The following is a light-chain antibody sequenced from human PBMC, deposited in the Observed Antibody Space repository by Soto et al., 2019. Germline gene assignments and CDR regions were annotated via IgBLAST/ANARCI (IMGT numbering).Light chain of an antibody. CDR2: GAS. CDR1: QSVPSGH. J-gene: IGKJ5*01. CDR3: QQRSNWPPFT. Sequence: EIVLTQSPGTLSLSPGETATLSCRASQSVPSGHLAWYQQRPGQAPRLLIFGASTRATGIPDRFSGSGSVTDFTLTISSLEPEDFAVYYCQQRSNWPPFTFGQGTRLEIK. V-gene: IGKV3D-20*02.